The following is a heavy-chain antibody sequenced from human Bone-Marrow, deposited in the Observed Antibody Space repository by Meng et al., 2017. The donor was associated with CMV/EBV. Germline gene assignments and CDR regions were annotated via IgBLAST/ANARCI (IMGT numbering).Heavy chain of an antibody. V-gene: IGHV4-59*01. CDR3: ARARLQLGREFDY. CDR1: GGSISSYY. CDR2: IYYSGSI. D-gene: IGHD4-11*01. Sequence: SETLSLTCTVSGGSISSYYWSWIRQSPGKRLEWIGYIYYSGSINYNPSLKSRVTISLETSKNQFSLKLTSVTTADTAVYYCARARLQLGREFDYWGQGTLFTVSS. J-gene: IGHJ4*02.